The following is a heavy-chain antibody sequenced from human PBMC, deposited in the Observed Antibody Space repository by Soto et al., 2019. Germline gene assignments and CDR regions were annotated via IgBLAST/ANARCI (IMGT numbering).Heavy chain of an antibody. V-gene: IGHV3-21*04. CDR3: AKYQPMTQPRPYFDY. D-gene: IGHD3-22*01. CDR1: GFTFSVYT. J-gene: IGHJ4*02. Sequence: GGSLRLSCAASGFTFSVYTMNWVRQAPGKGLEWVSSMSTSDSYIYYADSVKGRFTISRDNSRNTLYLQMNSLRAEDTAIYYCAKYQPMTQPRPYFDYWGQGTLVTVSS. CDR2: MSTSDSYI.